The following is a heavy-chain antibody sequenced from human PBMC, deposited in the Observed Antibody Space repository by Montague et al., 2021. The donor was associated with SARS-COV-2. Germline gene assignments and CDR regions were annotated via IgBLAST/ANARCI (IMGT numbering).Heavy chain of an antibody. Sequence: SETLSLTCRVSGYFIVAGYYWGWIRQSPGQELEWIGSNYLHGNAYYNPSLNSRVTISLDTSNNQFSLRLTSVTTSDTAVYYCARGRVTRAGFDYWGQGIRVIVSS. V-gene: IGHV4-38-2*02. D-gene: IGHD2-21*02. CDR2: NYLHGNA. CDR3: ARGRVTRAGFDY. CDR1: GYFIVAGYY. J-gene: IGHJ4*02.